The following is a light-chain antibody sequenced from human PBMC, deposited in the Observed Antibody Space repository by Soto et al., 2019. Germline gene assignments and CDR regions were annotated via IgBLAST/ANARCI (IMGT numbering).Light chain of an antibody. Sequence: ERVMTQSPGTLSVSPGERATLSCRASQSVRSNLAWYQQKPGQAPRLLIYGTSTRATGIPARFSGSGSGTECTLTISSLQSEDIALYYCQQYNNWPVTFGGGTKVEIK. CDR2: GTS. CDR1: QSVRSN. V-gene: IGKV3-15*01. CDR3: QQYNNWPVT. J-gene: IGKJ4*01.